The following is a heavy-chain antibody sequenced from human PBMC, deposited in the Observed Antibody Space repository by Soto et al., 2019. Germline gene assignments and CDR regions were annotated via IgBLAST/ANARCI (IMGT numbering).Heavy chain of an antibody. Sequence: QVQLVESGGGVVQPGRSLRLSCAASGFTFSSYGMHWVRQAPGKGLEWVAVIWYDGSNKYYADSVKGRFTISRDNSKNTLYLQMNSLRAEDTAVYYCARDHYIVATSPDYWGQGTLVTVSS. D-gene: IGHD5-12*01. V-gene: IGHV3-33*01. J-gene: IGHJ4*02. CDR1: GFTFSSYG. CDR3: ARDHYIVATSPDY. CDR2: IWYDGSNK.